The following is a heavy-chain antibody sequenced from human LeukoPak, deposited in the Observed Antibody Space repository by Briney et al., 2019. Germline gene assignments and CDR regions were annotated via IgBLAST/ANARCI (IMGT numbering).Heavy chain of an antibody. Sequence: PSETLSLTCTVSGGSISRYYWSWIRQPPGKGLEWIGSMYHSGSTYYNPSLKSRVTISVDTSKNQFSLKLSSVTAADTAVYYCARPVVPYYFDYWGLGTLVTVSS. CDR2: MYHSGST. CDR1: GGSISRYY. D-gene: IGHD2-2*01. J-gene: IGHJ4*02. CDR3: ARPVVPYYFDY. V-gene: IGHV4-59*08.